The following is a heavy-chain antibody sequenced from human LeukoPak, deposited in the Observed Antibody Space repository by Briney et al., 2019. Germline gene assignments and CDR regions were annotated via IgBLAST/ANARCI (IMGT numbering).Heavy chain of an antibody. CDR3: ARHVSDCSAGSCYSYFDP. V-gene: IGHV4-39*01. CDR1: GDSISRSSSY. CDR2: FQFGGST. J-gene: IGHJ5*02. D-gene: IGHD2-15*01. Sequence: SETLSLTCTVSGDSISRSSSYWGWLRQPPGKGLEWIGSFQFGGSTYYSPSLKSRVAKSIDTSKNQFSLQLSSVTAADTAVYYCARHVSDCSAGSCYSYFDPWGQGTLVTVSS.